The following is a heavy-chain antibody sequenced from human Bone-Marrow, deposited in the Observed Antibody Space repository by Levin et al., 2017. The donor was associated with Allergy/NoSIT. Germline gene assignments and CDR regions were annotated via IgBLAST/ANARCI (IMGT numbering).Heavy chain of an antibody. CDR1: GGSISSGGYS. CDR3: ARMGYSSSWGYFDY. CDR2: IYHSGST. J-gene: IGHJ4*02. D-gene: IGHD6-13*01. V-gene: IGHV4-30-2*01. Sequence: SETLSLTCAVSGGSISSGGYSWSWIRQPPGKGLEWIGYIYHSGSTYYNPSLKSRVTISVDRSKNQFSLKLSSVTAADTAVYYCARMGYSSSWGYFDYWGQGTLVTVSS.